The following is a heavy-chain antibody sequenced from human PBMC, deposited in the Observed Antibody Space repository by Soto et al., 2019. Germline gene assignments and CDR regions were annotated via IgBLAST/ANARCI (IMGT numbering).Heavy chain of an antibody. CDR3: ARDGSSYGMDV. CDR1: GGTFSSYT. D-gene: IGHD6-13*01. V-gene: IGHV1-69*08. CDR2: IIPILGIA. J-gene: IGHJ6*02. Sequence: QVQLVQSGAEVKKPGSSVKVSCKASGGTFSSYTISWVRQAPGQGLEWMGRIIPILGIANYAQKFQGRVTITADKSASTAYMELSSLRSEDTAVYYCARDGSSYGMDVWGQGTTVTVSS.